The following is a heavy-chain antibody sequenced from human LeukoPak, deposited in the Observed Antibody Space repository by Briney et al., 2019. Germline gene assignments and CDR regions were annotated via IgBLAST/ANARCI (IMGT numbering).Heavy chain of an antibody. CDR1: GGSFSGYY. CDR2: INHSGST. V-gene: IGHV4-34*01. CDR3: ARGALYYYYGMDV. Sequence: SETLSLTCAVYGGSFSGYYWSWIRQPPGRGLEWIGEINHSGSTNYNPSLKSRVTISVDTSKNQFSLKLSSVTAADTAVYYCARGALYYYYGMDVWGQGTTVTVSS. J-gene: IGHJ6*02.